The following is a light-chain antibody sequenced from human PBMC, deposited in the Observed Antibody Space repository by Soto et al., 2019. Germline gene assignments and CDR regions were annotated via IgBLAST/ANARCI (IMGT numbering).Light chain of an antibody. CDR3: MQAAHWPWT. CDR2: QVS. V-gene: IGKV2-30*01. J-gene: IGKJ1*01. Sequence: DVVMTHSPLSLPVTLGQPASMSCRSSQSLVFTDGNTYLSWFQQRPGQSPRRLIYQVSRRDSGVPDRFSGSGSGADFTLRISRVEAEDLGVYYCMQAAHWPWTFGQGTKVDI. CDR1: QSLVFTDGNTY.